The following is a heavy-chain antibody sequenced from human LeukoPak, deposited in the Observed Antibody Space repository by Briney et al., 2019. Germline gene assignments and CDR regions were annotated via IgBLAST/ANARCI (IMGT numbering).Heavy chain of an antibody. V-gene: IGHV3-21*01. CDR2: ISSTSSFI. J-gene: IGHJ4*03. D-gene: IGHD2-15*01. CDR1: GFTFGAYS. Sequence: GGSLRLSCAASGFTFGAYSIHWVRQAPGKGLEWVSSISSTSSFIFYADSVKGRFTISRDNADNSLYLQMNSLRAEDTAVYYCATPRTYYCSETSCYFDHWGQGTLVTVSS. CDR3: ATPRTYYCSETSCYFDH.